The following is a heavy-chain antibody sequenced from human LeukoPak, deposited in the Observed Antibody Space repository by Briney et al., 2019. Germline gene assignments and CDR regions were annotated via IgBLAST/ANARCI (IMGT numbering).Heavy chain of an antibody. D-gene: IGHD3-16*01. CDR2: ITPFTGNT. CDR1: GYTFTYRC. Sequence: ASVKVSCKASGYTFTYRCLHWVRQAPGQALEWMGWITPFTGNTNYAQQFQGRVTITADESTSTAYMELSSLRSEDTAVYYCARGPLVASYYDYVWGSFSPGYFDYWGQGTLVTVSS. CDR3: ARGPLVASYYDYVWGSFSPGYFDY. V-gene: IGHV1-45*02. J-gene: IGHJ4*02.